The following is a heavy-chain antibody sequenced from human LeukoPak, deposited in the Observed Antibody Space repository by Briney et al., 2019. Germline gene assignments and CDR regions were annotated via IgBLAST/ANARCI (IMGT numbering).Heavy chain of an antibody. CDR2: IKQDGSEK. CDR1: GFTFSSYW. V-gene: IGHV3-7*01. Sequence: GGSLRLSCAASGFTFSSYWMSWVRQAPGKGLEWVANIKQDGSEKYYVDSVKGRFTISRDNAKNSLYLQMNSLRAEDTAVYYCARTNGKYSSSPDAFDIWGQGTMVTVSS. J-gene: IGHJ3*02. D-gene: IGHD6-13*01. CDR3: ARTNGKYSSSPDAFDI.